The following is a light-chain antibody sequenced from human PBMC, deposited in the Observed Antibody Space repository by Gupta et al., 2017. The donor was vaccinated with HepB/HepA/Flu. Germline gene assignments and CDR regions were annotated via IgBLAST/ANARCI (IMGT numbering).Light chain of an antibody. CDR2: KAS. Sequence: DIQMTQSPSTLSASVGDRATITCRPSQSIDNWLTWYQQKPEKAPKLLIYKASKLERGVSSRFIGSGSGTELTVTISSLQPDDSATYYCQQYNKYSPMQTFGQGTKVGIK. J-gene: IGKJ1*01. CDR3: QQYNKYSPMQT. CDR1: QSIDNW. V-gene: IGKV1-5*03.